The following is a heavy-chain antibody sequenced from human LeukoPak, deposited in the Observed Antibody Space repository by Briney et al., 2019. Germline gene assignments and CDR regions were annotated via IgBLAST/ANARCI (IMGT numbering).Heavy chain of an antibody. J-gene: IGHJ4*02. Sequence: SETLSLTCTVSRGSINSRSDYWWAWIRQAPGKGLEWIGSVYYDGSTYYKPSLKSRLTISVDTSKDQFSLNLTSVTAADTAVYYCARQRAGGTWAFEHWGQGTLLTVSS. CDR3: ARQRAGGTWAFEH. V-gene: IGHV4-39*01. CDR2: VYYDGST. CDR1: RGSINSRSDY. D-gene: IGHD1-26*01.